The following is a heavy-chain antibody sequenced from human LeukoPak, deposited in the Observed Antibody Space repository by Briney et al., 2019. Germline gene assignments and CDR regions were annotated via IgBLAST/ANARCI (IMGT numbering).Heavy chain of an antibody. CDR2: IYYSGST. CDR3: ARAPSSSWTGYFDY. V-gene: IGHV4-59*01. D-gene: IGHD6-13*01. J-gene: IGHJ4*02. CDR1: GGSISSYY. Sequence: SETLSLTCTVPGGSISSYYWSWIRQPPGKGLEWIGYIYYSGSTNYNPSLKSRVTISVDTSKNQFSLKLSSVTAADTAVYYCARAPSSSWTGYFDYWGQGALVTVSS.